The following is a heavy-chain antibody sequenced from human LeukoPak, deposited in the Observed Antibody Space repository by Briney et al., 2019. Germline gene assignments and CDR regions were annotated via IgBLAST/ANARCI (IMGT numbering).Heavy chain of an antibody. CDR1: GFTFSSYS. CDR3: ARVSCSGGSCNPYSYYDMDV. D-gene: IGHD2-15*01. J-gene: IGHJ6*02. V-gene: IGHV3-33*08. CDR2: IWYDGSNK. Sequence: GGSLRLSCAASGFTFSSYSMNWVRQAPGKGLEWVAIIWYDGSNKKYADSVKGRFTISRDNSKNTLYLQMNSLRAEDTAVYYCARVSCSGGSCNPYSYYDMDVWGQGTTVTVSS.